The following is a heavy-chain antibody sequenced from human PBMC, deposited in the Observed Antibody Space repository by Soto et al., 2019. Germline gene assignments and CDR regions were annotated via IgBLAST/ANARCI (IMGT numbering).Heavy chain of an antibody. Sequence: SVKVSCKASGGTFSSYAISWVRQAPGQGLEWMGGIIPIFGTTNYAEKFRGRVSITADESTSTAYVELSSLRSEDTAVYYCAGSFKYGSGYFDAFDIWGQGTMVTVSS. CDR2: IIPIFGTT. J-gene: IGHJ3*02. V-gene: IGHV1-69*13. CDR3: AGSFKYGSGYFDAFDI. CDR1: GGTFSSYA. D-gene: IGHD3-10*01.